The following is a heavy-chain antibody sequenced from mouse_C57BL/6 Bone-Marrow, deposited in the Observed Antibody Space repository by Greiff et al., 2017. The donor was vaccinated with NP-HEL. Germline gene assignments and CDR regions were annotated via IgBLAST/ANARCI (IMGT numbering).Heavy chain of an antibody. J-gene: IGHJ3*01. D-gene: IGHD2-3*01. Sequence: VQLQQSGAELVRPGASVTLSCKASGYTFTDYEMHWVKQTPVHGLEWIGAIDPETGGTAYNEKFKSKATLTVDKSSSTAYMQLSSLTSEDSAVYYCARYDGYYVWLAYWGQGTLVTVSA. CDR1: GYTFTDYE. CDR2: IDPETGGT. CDR3: ARYDGYYVWLAY. V-gene: IGHV1-15*01.